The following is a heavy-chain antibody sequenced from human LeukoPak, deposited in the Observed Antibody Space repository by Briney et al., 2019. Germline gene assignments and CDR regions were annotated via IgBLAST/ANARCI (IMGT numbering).Heavy chain of an antibody. Sequence: GGSLRLSCAASGFTFSSYSMNWVRQAPGKGLGWVSYISGSSSTIYYADSVKGRFTISRDNAKNSLYLQMNSLRAEDTAVYYCARVGINANQLRDGFDIWGQGTMVTVSS. V-gene: IGHV3-48*01. D-gene: IGHD2-2*01. CDR1: GFTFSSYS. J-gene: IGHJ3*02. CDR2: ISGSSSTI. CDR3: ARVGINANQLRDGFDI.